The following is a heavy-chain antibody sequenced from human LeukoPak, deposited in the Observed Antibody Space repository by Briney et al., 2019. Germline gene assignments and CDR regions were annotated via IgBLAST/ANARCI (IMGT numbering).Heavy chain of an antibody. V-gene: IGHV1-69-2*01. D-gene: IGHD6-13*01. CDR3: ATDKIAAAGTEIDY. J-gene: IGHJ4*02. Sequence: ASVKVSCKASGYTFTGYYMHWVQQAPGKGLEWMGLVDPEDGETIYAEKFQGRVTITADTSTDTAYMELSSLRSEDTAVYYCATDKIAAAGTEIDYWGQGTLVTVSS. CDR2: VDPEDGET. CDR1: GYTFTGYY.